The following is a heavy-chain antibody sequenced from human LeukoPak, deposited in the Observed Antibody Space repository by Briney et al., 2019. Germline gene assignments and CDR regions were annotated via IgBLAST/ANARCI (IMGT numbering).Heavy chain of an antibody. D-gene: IGHD6-13*01. CDR1: GFTFSTYG. V-gene: IGHV3-30*18. CDR2: ISFDGIYK. CDR3: AKDNVAAAGRYFDY. J-gene: IGHJ4*02. Sequence: PGGSLRLSCAASGFTFSTYGMHWVRQAPGKGLEWVAVISFDGIYKFYSDSVKGRFSISRDNSNNTLSLQMNSPRADDTAVYYCAKDNVAAAGRYFDYWGQGTLVTVSS.